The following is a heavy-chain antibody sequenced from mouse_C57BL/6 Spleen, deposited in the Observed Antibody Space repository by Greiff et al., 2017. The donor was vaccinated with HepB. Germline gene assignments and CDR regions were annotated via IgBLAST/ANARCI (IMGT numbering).Heavy chain of an antibody. Sequence: DVMLVESGEGLVKPGGSLKLSCAASGFTFSSYAMSWVRQTPEKRLEWVAYISSGGDYIYYADTVKGRFTLSTDNARNTLYLQMSSLKSEDTAMYYCRRVYSYYVDYWGQGTTLTVSS. CDR3: RRVYSYYVDY. CDR2: ISSGGDYI. V-gene: IGHV5-9-1*02. J-gene: IGHJ2*01. CDR1: GFTFSSYA. D-gene: IGHD5-1*01.